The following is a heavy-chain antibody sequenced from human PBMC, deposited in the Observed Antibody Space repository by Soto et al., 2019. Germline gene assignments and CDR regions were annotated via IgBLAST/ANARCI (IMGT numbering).Heavy chain of an antibody. D-gene: IGHD5-18*01. Sequence: QVQLVESGGGVVQPGRSLRLSCAASGFTFSSYAMHWVRQAPGKGLEWVAVISYDGSNKYYADSVKGRFTISRDNSKNRLYLQMNSLRAEDTAVYYCARGGRGYSYGHGMDVWGQGTTVTVSS. CDR3: ARGGRGYSYGHGMDV. CDR1: GFTFSSYA. V-gene: IGHV3-30-3*01. CDR2: ISYDGSNK. J-gene: IGHJ6*02.